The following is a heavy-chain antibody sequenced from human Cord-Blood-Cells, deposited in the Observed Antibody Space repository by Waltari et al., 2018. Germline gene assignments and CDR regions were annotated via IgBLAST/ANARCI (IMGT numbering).Heavy chain of an antibody. Sequence: QVQLVQSGAEVKKPGASVKVSCQASGYTFTSYAMLWVRQAPGQRLEWMGWINAGNGNTKYSQKFQGRVTITRDTSASTAYMELSSLRSEDTAVYYCARGSYSSSSWYFDLWGRGTLVTVSS. J-gene: IGHJ2*01. CDR2: INAGNGNT. D-gene: IGHD6-6*01. CDR3: ARGSYSSSSWYFDL. CDR1: GYTFTSYA. V-gene: IGHV1-3*01.